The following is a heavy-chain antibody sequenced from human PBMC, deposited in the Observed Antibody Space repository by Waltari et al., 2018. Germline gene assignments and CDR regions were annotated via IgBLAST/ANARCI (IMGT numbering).Heavy chain of an antibody. CDR2: IKPDGSPQ. J-gene: IGHJ4*02. Sequence: EVQLVDSGGGLVQPGGSLRLSCAASGFTFSSNWMSWVRQAPGRGLALLANIKPDGSPQYYVDSVRGRFSISRDNAKNSLYLQLNSLRAEDTAIYYCARDFNWGWDFWGQGTLVTVSS. CDR1: GFTFSSNW. CDR3: ARDFNWGWDF. D-gene: IGHD7-27*01. V-gene: IGHV3-7*03.